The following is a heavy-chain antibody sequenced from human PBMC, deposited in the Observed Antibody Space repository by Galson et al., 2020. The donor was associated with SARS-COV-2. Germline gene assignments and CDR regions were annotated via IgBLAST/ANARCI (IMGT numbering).Heavy chain of an antibody. D-gene: IGHD3-16*01. Sequence: GGSLRLSCAASGFIFNNYWMSWVRQVPGKGLEWVANINQDGSENYYVDSVKGRFTISRDNAKNSLYLQMNTLRAEDTAVYYCVREITAGDSWGQGTLVTVSS. CDR1: GFIFNNYW. CDR3: VREITAGDS. V-gene: IGHV3-7*03. CDR2: INQDGSEN. J-gene: IGHJ5*01.